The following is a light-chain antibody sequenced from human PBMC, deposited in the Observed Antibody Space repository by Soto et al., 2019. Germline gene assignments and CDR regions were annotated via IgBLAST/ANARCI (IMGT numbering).Light chain of an antibody. Sequence: QSVLTQPASVSGSPGQSITISCTGTSSDVGGYVYVSWYQQHPGKAPKLLIFEVSSRPLGISNRFSGSKSGNTASLTISGLQAEDEADYYCTSYTTSSTYVFGTGTKVTVL. V-gene: IGLV2-14*01. J-gene: IGLJ1*01. CDR2: EVS. CDR1: SSDVGGYVY. CDR3: TSYTTSSTYV.